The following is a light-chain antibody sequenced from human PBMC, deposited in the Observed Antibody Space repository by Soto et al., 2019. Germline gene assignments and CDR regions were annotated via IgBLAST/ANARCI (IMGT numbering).Light chain of an antibody. CDR1: SSNIGNNY. CDR3: GTWDTSLRSWV. CDR2: EKN. V-gene: IGLV1-51*02. Sequence: QSVLTQPPSVSAAPGQKVTISCSGSSSNIGNNYVSWYQQLPRTAPKLLIYEKNKRPSGIPDRFSGSKSGTSATLGITGLQTGDEADYFCGTWDTSLRSWVFGGGTKLTVL. J-gene: IGLJ3*02.